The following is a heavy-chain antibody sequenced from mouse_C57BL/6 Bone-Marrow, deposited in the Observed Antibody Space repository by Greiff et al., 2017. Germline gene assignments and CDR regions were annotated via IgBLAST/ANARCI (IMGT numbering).Heavy chain of an antibody. CDR2: IHPNSGST. CDR1: GYTFTSYW. V-gene: IGHV1-64*01. Sequence: QVQLKQPGAELVKPGASVKLSCKASGYTFTSYWMHWVKQRPGQGLEWIGMIHPNSGSTNYNEKFKSKATLTVDKSSSTAYMQLCSLTSEDSAVYYWARSLDYGSRNWYFDVWGTGTTVTVSS. CDR3: ARSLDYGSRNWYFDV. D-gene: IGHD1-1*01. J-gene: IGHJ1*03.